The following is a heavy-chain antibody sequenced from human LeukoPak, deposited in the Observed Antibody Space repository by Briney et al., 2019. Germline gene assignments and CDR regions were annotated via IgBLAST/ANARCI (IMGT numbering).Heavy chain of an antibody. D-gene: IGHD2-2*01. V-gene: IGHV1/OR15-1*04. CDR1: GYIFTDYY. CDR2: INPNSGGT. Sequence: ASVKVSCKASGYIFTDYYMHWVRQAPGQELGWMGRINPNSGGTNYAQKFQGRVTMTRDTSTDTAYMELSSLRSEDTAVYYCATARPSSTSLDYWGQGTLVTVSS. CDR3: ATARPSSTSLDY. J-gene: IGHJ4*02.